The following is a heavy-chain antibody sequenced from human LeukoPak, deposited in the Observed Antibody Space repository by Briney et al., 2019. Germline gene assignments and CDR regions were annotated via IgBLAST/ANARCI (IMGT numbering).Heavy chain of an antibody. CDR1: GFTFSSYA. Sequence: GGSLRLSCAASGFTFSSYAMHWVRQAPGKGLEWVAVISYDGSNKYYADSVKGRFTISRDNSKNTLYLQMNSLRAEDTAVYYCARIRYSSSSFDVLMDVWGKGTTVTVSS. CDR3: ARIRYSSSSFDVLMDV. J-gene: IGHJ6*03. V-gene: IGHV3-30*04. D-gene: IGHD6-6*01. CDR2: ISYDGSNK.